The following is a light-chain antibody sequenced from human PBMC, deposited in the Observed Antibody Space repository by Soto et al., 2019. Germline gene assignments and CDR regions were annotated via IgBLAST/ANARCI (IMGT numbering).Light chain of an antibody. J-gene: IGKJ4*01. CDR1: QSVSSN. Sequence: EIVLTQSPGTLPLSPGERVTLSFRASQSVSSNLAWYQQKPGQAPRLLIYGASRRATGVPDRFSGSGSGTDFTLTISRLEPEEFAVYYCQQYGSSLTFGGGTKVDIK. CDR3: QQYGSSLT. CDR2: GAS. V-gene: IGKV3-20*01.